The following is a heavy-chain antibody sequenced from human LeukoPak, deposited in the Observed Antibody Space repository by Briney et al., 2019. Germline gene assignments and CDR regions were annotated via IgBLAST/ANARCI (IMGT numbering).Heavy chain of an antibody. CDR2: ITDSGGST. V-gene: IGHV3-23*01. J-gene: IGHJ4*02. CDR3: AKDPTASTYYDFWSGYLHFDY. CDR1: GFSFSTSA. D-gene: IGHD3-3*01. Sequence: GGTLRLSCAASGFSFSTSAMSWVRQAPGKGLEWVSGITDSGGSTYYADSVKGRFTISRDNSKNTLYLQMNSLRAEDTAVYYCAKDPTASTYYDFWSGYLHFDYWGQGTLVTVSS.